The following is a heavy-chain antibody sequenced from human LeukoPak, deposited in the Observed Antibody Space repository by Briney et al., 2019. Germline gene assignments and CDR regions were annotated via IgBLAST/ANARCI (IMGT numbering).Heavy chain of an antibody. CDR3: AAMRGYCSSTSCSPYNWSDP. Sequence: SQTLSLTCAISGDSVSSNSAAWHWIRQSPSRGLEWLGRTYYRSKWYNDYAVSVKSRITINPDTSKNQFSLQLNSVTPEDTAVYYCAAMRGYCSSTSCSPYNWSDPWGQGTLVTVSS. CDR2: TYYRSKWYN. J-gene: IGHJ5*02. V-gene: IGHV6-1*01. CDR1: GDSVSSNSAA. D-gene: IGHD2-2*01.